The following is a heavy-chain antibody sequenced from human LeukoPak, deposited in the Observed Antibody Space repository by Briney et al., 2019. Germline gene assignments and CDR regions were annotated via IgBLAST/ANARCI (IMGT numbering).Heavy chain of an antibody. CDR2: IIPIFGTA. CDR1: GGTFSSYA. V-gene: IGHV1-69*13. D-gene: IGHD6-19*01. Sequence: SVKVSCTASGGTFSSYAISWVRQAPGQGLEWMGGIIPIFGTANYAQKFQGRVTITADESTSTAYMELSSLRSEDTAVYYCARGSPHWGPVAPREEYFDLWGRGTLVTVSS. J-gene: IGHJ2*01. CDR3: ARGSPHWGPVAPREEYFDL.